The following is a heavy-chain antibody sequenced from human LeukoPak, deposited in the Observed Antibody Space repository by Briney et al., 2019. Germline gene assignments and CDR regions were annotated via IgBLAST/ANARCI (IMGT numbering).Heavy chain of an antibody. D-gene: IGHD3-22*01. J-gene: IGHJ4*02. CDR3: ARGAYFSYYDSSGYVDY. CDR1: GFTFSDYY. Sequence: PGGSLRLSCAASGFTFSDYYMSWIRQAPGKGLEWVSYISSSVSIIYYADSVKGRFTISRDNAKNSLYLQMNSLRAEDTAVYYCARGAYFSYYDSSGYVDYWGQGTLVTVSS. V-gene: IGHV3-11*01. CDR2: ISSSVSII.